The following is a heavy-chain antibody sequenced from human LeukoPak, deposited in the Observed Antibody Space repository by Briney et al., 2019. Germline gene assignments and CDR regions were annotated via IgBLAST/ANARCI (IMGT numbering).Heavy chain of an antibody. V-gene: IGHV3-7*03. CDR3: ARGGGLDV. D-gene: IGHD3-16*01. CDR1: GFTFSSYW. Sequence: GESLRLSCAASGFTFSSYWMNWARQASGKGLEWVASINHNGNVNYYVDSVKGRFTISRDNAKNLLYLQMSNLRAEDTAVYFCARGGGLDVWGQGATVTVSS. CDR2: INHNGNVN. J-gene: IGHJ6*02.